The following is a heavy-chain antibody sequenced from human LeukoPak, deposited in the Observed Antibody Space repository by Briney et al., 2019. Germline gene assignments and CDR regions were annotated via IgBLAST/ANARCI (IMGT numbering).Heavy chain of an antibody. CDR3: ARHEDTAMVVSPFDC. Sequence: SETLSLTCTVSGGSISTYYWSWIRQPPGKGLEWIGYIYYSGSTNYNPSLKSRVIISVDTSKNQFSLKLSSVTAADTAVYYCARHEDTAMVVSPFDCWGQGTLVTVSS. J-gene: IGHJ4*02. CDR1: GGSISTYY. V-gene: IGHV4-59*01. CDR2: IYYSGST. D-gene: IGHD5-18*01.